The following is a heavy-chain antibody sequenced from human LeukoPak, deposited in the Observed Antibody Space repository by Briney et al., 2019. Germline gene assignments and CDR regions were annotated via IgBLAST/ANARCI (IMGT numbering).Heavy chain of an antibody. Sequence: GGSLRLSCAASGFSFSTYAIHWVRQAPGRGLEWVAVISYDGRDKHHVDSVKGRFIISRDNSKNTLYLQMNSLRAEDTAVYYCAKIVGATHYWGQGTLVTVSS. V-gene: IGHV3-30-3*02. J-gene: IGHJ4*02. D-gene: IGHD1-26*01. CDR3: AKIVGATHY. CDR2: ISYDGRDK. CDR1: GFSFSTYA.